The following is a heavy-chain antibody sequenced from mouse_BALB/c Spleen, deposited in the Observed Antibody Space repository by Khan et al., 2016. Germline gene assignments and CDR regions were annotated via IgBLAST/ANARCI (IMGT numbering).Heavy chain of an antibody. CDR3: ARETARATFDY. CDR1: GFSLTSYG. J-gene: IGHJ2*01. V-gene: IGHV2-9*02. Sequence: QVQLKESGPGLVAPSQSLSITCTVSGFSLTSYGVHWVRQPPGKGLEWLGVIWADGSTNYNSALMSRLSISKDNSKRQVFLKMNSLQNDDTALYYGARETARATFDYGGQGTTLTVSS. D-gene: IGHD3-2*01. CDR2: IWADGST.